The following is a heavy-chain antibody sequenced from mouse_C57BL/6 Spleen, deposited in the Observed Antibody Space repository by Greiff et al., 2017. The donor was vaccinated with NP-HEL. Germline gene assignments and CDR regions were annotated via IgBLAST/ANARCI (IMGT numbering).Heavy chain of an antibody. Sequence: QVHVKQPGAELVKPGASVKMSCKASGYTFTSYWITWVKQRPGQGLEWIGDIYPGSGSTNYNEKFKSKATLTVDTSSSTAYMQLSSLTSEDSAVYYCARVGYSIYWYFDVWGTGTTVTVSS. J-gene: IGHJ1*03. CDR2: IYPGSGST. D-gene: IGHD2-5*01. V-gene: IGHV1-55*01. CDR3: ARVGYSIYWYFDV. CDR1: GYTFTSYW.